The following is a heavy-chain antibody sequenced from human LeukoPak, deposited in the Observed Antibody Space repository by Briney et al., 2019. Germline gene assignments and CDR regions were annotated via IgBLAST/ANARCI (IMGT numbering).Heavy chain of an antibody. J-gene: IGHJ4*02. CDR1: GGSISSSSYY. Sequence: SETLSLTCTVSGGSISSSSYYWGWIRQPPGKGLEWIGSIYYSGSTYYNPSLKSRVTISVDTSKNQFSLKLSSVTAADTAVYYCARVGRAARDFDFWGQGTLVTVSS. D-gene: IGHD6-6*01. CDR2: IYYSGST. V-gene: IGHV4-39*07. CDR3: ARVGRAARDFDF.